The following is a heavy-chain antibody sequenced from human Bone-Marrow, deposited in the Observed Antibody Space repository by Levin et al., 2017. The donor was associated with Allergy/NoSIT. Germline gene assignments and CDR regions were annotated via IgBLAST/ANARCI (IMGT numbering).Heavy chain of an antibody. CDR2: ISSSGGST. D-gene: IGHD4-23*01. CDR3: ARKHDYGAKSDY. V-gene: IGHV3-64*02. Sequence: GGSLRLSCAASGFTFSSFDMQWVRQAPGKGLEYVSGISSSGGSTYYADSVKGRFIISRDNSKNTLYLQMGSLRADDMAVYYCARKHDYGAKSDYWGQGTLVIVSS. CDR1: GFTFSSFD. J-gene: IGHJ4*02.